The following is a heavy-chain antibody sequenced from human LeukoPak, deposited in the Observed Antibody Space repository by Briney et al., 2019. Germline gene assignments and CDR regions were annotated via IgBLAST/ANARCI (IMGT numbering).Heavy chain of an antibody. CDR2: IIPIFGTA. V-gene: IGHV1-69*05. D-gene: IGHD5-24*01. Sequence: ASVKVSCKASGGTFSSYAISWVRQAPGQGLEWMGGIIPIFGTANYAQKFQGRVTITTDESTSTAYMELSSLRSEDTAVYYCARLPRDGYNRYFDYWGQGTLVTVSS. CDR1: GGTFSSYA. CDR3: ARLPRDGYNRYFDY. J-gene: IGHJ4*02.